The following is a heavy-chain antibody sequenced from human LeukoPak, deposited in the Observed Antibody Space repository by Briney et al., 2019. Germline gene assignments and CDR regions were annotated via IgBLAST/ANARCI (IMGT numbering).Heavy chain of an antibody. Sequence: GTLRLSCAASGFTFSSYGMSWVRQAPGKGLEWIGEINHSGSTNYNPSLKSRVTISVDTSKNQFSLKLSSVTAADTAVYYCARRGLRRGYFDWSAIGYWGQGTLVTVSS. J-gene: IGHJ4*02. V-gene: IGHV4-34*01. D-gene: IGHD3-9*01. CDR1: GFTFSSYG. CDR2: INHSGST. CDR3: ARRGLRRGYFDWSAIGY.